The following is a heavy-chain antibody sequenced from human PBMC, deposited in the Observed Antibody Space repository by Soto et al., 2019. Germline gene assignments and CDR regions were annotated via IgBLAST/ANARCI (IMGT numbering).Heavy chain of an antibody. J-gene: IGHJ5*02. CDR1: GGSISSSSYY. V-gene: IGHV4-39*01. CDR3: ARQITMIVVVTVGGFDP. Sequence: SDTLSLTCTVSGGSISSSSYYWGWIRQPPGKGLEWIGSIYYSGSTYYNPSLKSRVTISVDTSKNQFSLKLSSVTAADTAVYYCARQITMIVVVTVGGFDPWGQGTLVTAPQ. CDR2: IYYSGST. D-gene: IGHD3-22*01.